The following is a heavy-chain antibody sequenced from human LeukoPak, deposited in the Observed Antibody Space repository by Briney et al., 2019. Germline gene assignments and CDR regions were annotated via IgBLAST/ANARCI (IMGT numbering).Heavy chain of an antibody. CDR2: IYYSGST. J-gene: IGHJ5*02. V-gene: IGHV4-30-4*08. D-gene: IGHD3-10*01. CDR3: AREQDYYGSGDWFDP. CDR1: GGSISSGDYY. Sequence: SETLSLTCTVSGGSISSGDYYWSWIRQPPGKGLEWIGYIYYSGSTYYNPSLKSRVTISVDTSKNQFSLKLSSVTAADTAVYYCAREQDYYGSGDWFDPWGQGTLVTVSS.